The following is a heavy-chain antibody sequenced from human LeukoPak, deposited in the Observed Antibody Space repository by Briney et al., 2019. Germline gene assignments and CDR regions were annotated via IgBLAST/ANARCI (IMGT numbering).Heavy chain of an antibody. J-gene: IGHJ6*02. D-gene: IGHD3-16*01. Sequence: GGSLRLSCAASGFTFSSYAMSWARQAPGKGLEWVSAISGSGGSTYYADSVKGRFTISRDNFKNTVYLQMNSLRAEDTAVYYCARRGGGRLHLHGMDVWGQGTTVTVSS. CDR2: ISGSGGST. CDR3: ARRGGGRLHLHGMDV. V-gene: IGHV3-23*01. CDR1: GFTFSSYA.